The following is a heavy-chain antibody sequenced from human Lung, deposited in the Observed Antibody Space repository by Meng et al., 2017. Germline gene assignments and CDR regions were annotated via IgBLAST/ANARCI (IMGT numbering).Heavy chain of an antibody. V-gene: IGHV3-74*01. D-gene: IGHD1-1*01. CDR1: GFTFTSHW. CDR2: INRDGTKP. CDR3: TNDRLNH. Sequence: GESGGGCVPPGGSLRLSCAASGFTFTSHWMHWVRQGPGKGLVWVSRINRDGTKPTYADSVKGRFTISRDNAKNTLYLQMNNLRAEDTAFYYCTNDRLNHWGQGALVTVSS. J-gene: IGHJ1*01.